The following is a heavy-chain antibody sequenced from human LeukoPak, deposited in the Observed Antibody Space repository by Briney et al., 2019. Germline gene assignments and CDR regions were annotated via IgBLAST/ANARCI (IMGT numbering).Heavy chain of an antibody. CDR2: IYTSGST. Sequence: SETLSLTCTVSGGSISSYYWSWIRQPAGKGLEWIGRIYTSGSTNYNPSLKSRVTMSVDTSKNQFSLKLISVTAADTAVYYCARGPYGSGSRYFDYWGQGTLVTVSS. J-gene: IGHJ4*02. D-gene: IGHD3-10*01. CDR3: ARGPYGSGSRYFDY. V-gene: IGHV4-4*07. CDR1: GGSISSYY.